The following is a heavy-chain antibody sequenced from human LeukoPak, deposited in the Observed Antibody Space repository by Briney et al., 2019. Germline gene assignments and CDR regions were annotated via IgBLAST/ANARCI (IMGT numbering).Heavy chain of an antibody. CDR3: AREDPGTTWFDP. V-gene: IGHV1-2*02. J-gene: IGHJ5*02. Sequence: ASVKVSCKASGYTFTGYYMHWVRQAPGQGLEWMGWINPNSGGTNYAQKFQGRVTMTRDTSISTAYMELSRLGSDDTAVYYCAREDPGTTWFDPWGQGTLVTVSS. CDR2: INPNSGGT. D-gene: IGHD1-7*01. CDR1: GYTFTGYY.